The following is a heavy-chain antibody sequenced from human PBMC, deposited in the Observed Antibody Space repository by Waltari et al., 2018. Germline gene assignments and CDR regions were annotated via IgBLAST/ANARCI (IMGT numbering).Heavy chain of an antibody. V-gene: IGHV5-51*01. CDR3: ARQPLHSYGIRHFDY. D-gene: IGHD5-18*01. Sequence: EVQLVQSGAEVKKPGESLKISCEGSGYSFTRYWIGGVRQMPGKGLEWMGVIFPGDSNTNYSPSFRGQVTISADNSITTACLQWSSLKASDTAIYFCARQPLHSYGIRHFDYWGQGTPVTVS. CDR2: IFPGDSNT. CDR1: GYSFTRYW. J-gene: IGHJ4*02.